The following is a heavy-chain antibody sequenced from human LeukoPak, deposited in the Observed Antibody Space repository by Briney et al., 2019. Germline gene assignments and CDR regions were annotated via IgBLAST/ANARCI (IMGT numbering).Heavy chain of an antibody. Sequence: SQTLSLTCTVSGGSISSGDYYCSWIRQPPVKGLEWIGYIYYSGSTYYNPSLKSRVTISVDTSKNQFSLKLSSVTAADTAVYYCAREALSGYVSDFDYWGQGTLVTVSS. CDR1: GGSISSGDYY. V-gene: IGHV4-30-4*01. CDR2: IYYSGST. D-gene: IGHD5-12*01. CDR3: AREALSGYVSDFDY. J-gene: IGHJ4*02.